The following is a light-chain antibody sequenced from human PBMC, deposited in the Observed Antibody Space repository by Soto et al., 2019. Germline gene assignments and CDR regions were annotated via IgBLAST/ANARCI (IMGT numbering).Light chain of an antibody. CDR1: QSIRVY. CDR3: QQSYRTPIT. Sequence: DIQMTQSPSSLSSSVGDTITITFRASQSIRVYLNWYQETPGEAPKLLIYAAYSLQSGVPSMFSGSGSGTGFSLTISSLQPEDFATYYCQQSYRTPITFGQGTRLEIK. CDR2: AAY. J-gene: IGKJ5*01. V-gene: IGKV1-39*01.